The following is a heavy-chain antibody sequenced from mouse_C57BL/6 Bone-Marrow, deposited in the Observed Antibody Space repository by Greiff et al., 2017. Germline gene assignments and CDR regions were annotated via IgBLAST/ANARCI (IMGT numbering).Heavy chain of an antibody. CDR3: ARRGSSGSPWFAY. D-gene: IGHD1-1*01. Sequence: VQLQQPGAELVRPGSSVKLSCKASGYTFTSYWMHWVKQRPIQGLEWIGNIDPSDSETHYNQKFKDKATLTVDKSSSTAYMQLSSLTSEDSAVYYGARRGSSGSPWFAYWGQGTLVTVSA. V-gene: IGHV1-52*01. CDR1: GYTFTSYW. CDR2: IDPSDSET. J-gene: IGHJ3*01.